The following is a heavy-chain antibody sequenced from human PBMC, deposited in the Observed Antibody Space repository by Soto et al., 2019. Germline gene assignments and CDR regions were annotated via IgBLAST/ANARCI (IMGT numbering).Heavy chain of an antibody. CDR2: MNPNSGNT. J-gene: IGHJ6*02. D-gene: IGHD6-6*01. V-gene: IGHV1-8*01. CDR1: GYTFTSYD. Sequence: ASVKVSCKASGYTFTSYDINWVRQATGQGLEWMGWMNPNSGNTNYAQKFQGRVTMTTDTSTTTAYMELRSLRSDDTAVYYCARDRPTSSIRARDYYYAMDVWGQGTTVTVSS. CDR3: ARDRPTSSIRARDYYYAMDV.